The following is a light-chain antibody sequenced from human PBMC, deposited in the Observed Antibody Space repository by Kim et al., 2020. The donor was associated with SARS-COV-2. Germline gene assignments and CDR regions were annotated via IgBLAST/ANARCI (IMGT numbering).Light chain of an antibody. CDR1: KLGDKY. Sequence: SYELTQPPSVSVSPGQTASITCSGDKLGDKYACWYQQKPGQSPVLVIYQDSKLPSGIPERFSGSNSGNTATLTISGTQAMDEADYYCQAWDSSTAWVFGGGTKLTVL. CDR2: QDS. J-gene: IGLJ3*02. CDR3: QAWDSSTAWV. V-gene: IGLV3-1*01.